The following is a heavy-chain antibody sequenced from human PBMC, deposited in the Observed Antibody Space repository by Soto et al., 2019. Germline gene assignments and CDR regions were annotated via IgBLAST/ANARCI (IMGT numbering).Heavy chain of an antibody. CDR1: GVTFSDYA. D-gene: IGHD3-10*01. Sequence: QAQLVESGGGVVQPGRSLRLSCAVTGVTFSDYAMHWVRQAPGKGLEWVAVISFDGSNEYYADSVKGRFTISRDNIKNTLHLQMNSLRVEDTAVYYCAKALRGGCDYWGQGTLVTVSS. CDR3: AKALRGGCDY. CDR2: ISFDGSNE. V-gene: IGHV3-30*18. J-gene: IGHJ4*02.